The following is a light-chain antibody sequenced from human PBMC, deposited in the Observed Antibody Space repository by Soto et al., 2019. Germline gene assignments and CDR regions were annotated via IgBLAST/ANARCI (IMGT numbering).Light chain of an antibody. J-gene: IGLJ1*01. V-gene: IGLV2-14*01. Sequence: QSALTQPASVTGCPGQSITISCTGTSSDVGGYNYVSWYQQHPGKAPKLMIYDVSNRPSGVSNRFSGSKSGNTASLTISGLQAEDEADYYCSSYTRSSTYVFGTGTKVTVL. CDR2: DVS. CDR1: SSDVGGYNY. CDR3: SSYTRSSTYV.